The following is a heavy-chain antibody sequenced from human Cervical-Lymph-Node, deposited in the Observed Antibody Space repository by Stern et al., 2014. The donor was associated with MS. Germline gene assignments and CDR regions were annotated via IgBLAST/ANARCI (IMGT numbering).Heavy chain of an antibody. CDR3: ARTPTYRFAFDV. V-gene: IGHV2-70*04. Sequence: SGPALVRPTRTLTLTCTFSGFSFTTTGIRVSWIRQPPGKALEWLARTDWDDSTFYSTSLRTRLIISKDTSKNQVVLTMTNVDPADTATYYCARTPTYRFAFDVWGQGTVVIVSS. CDR1: GFSFTTTGIR. J-gene: IGHJ3*01. CDR2: TDWDDST. D-gene: IGHD3-10*01.